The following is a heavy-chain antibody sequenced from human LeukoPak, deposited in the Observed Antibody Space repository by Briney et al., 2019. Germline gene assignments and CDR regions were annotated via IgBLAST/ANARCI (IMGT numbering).Heavy chain of an antibody. V-gene: IGHV4-59*08. D-gene: IGHD5-18*01. J-gene: IGHJ5*02. CDR2: IYYSGST. Sequence: SETLSLTCTVSGGSISSYYWSWIRQPPGKGLEWIGYIYYSGSTNYNPSLKSRVTISVDTSKNQFSLKLSSVTAADTAVYYCARPRGYSYGLGSWDHNWFDPWGQGTLVTVSS. CDR3: ARPRGYSYGLGSWDHNWFDP. CDR1: GGSISSYY.